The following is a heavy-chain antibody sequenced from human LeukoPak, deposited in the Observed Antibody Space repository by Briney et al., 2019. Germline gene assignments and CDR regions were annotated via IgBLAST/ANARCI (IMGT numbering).Heavy chain of an antibody. CDR2: INIDGSST. CDR1: GFTFSSYW. Sequence: PGGSLRLSCAASGFTFSSYWMHWVRQAPGKGLVWVSRINIDGSSTSYADSVKGRFTISRDNAKNTLYLQMNSLRAEDTAVYYCARSPRNPAAGTAFDYWGQGTLVTVSS. D-gene: IGHD6-13*01. V-gene: IGHV3-74*01. J-gene: IGHJ4*02. CDR3: ARSPRNPAAGTAFDY.